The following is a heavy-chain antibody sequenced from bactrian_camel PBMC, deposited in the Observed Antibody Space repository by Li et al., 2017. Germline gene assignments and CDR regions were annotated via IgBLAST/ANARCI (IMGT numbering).Heavy chain of an antibody. J-gene: IGHJ4*01. Sequence: HVQLVESGGGSVQAGGSLRLSCAASGYGGETTCMGWFRQAPGMQREGVAGISTERSTTYADSVKGRFTISRDNAKNVLYLQMSSLKSEDTALYYCATTLGGMSLSPGDNWGQGTQVTVS. CDR2: ISTERST. CDR1: GYGGETTC. V-gene: IGHV3S53*01. D-gene: IGHD6*01. CDR3: ATTLGGMSLSPGDN.